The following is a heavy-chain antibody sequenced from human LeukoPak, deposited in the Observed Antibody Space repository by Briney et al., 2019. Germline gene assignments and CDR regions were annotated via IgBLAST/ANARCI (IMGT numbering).Heavy chain of an antibody. CDR2: IYPGDSET. D-gene: IGHD4-17*01. J-gene: IGHJ4*02. CDR3: ARALRTGQGDYVPVL. V-gene: IGHV5-51*01. CDR1: GYKFTNHW. Sequence: GESLKISCKASGYKFTNHWIGWVRQMPGKGLEWMTIIYPGDSETRYSPSFQGQVTISADKSIGTMYLQWSSLKASDTAMYYCARALRTGQGDYVPVLWGQGTLVIVSS.